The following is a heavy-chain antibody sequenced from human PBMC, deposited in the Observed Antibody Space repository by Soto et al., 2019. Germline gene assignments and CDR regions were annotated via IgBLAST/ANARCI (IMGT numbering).Heavy chain of an antibody. CDR3: ARVSRLLLIDP. D-gene: IGHD1-1*01. V-gene: IGHV4-31*03. CDR1: GGSISSGGYY. Sequence: SETLSLTCTVSGGSISSGGYYWSWIRQHPGKGLEWIGYIYYSGSTYYNPSLKSRVTISVDTSKNQFSLKLSSVTAADTAVYYCARVSRLLLIDPWGQGTLVTVSS. CDR2: IYYSGST. J-gene: IGHJ5*02.